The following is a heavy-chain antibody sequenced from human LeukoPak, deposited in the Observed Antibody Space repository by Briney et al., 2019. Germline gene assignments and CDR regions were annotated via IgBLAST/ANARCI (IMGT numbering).Heavy chain of an antibody. V-gene: IGHV3-30*02. CDR3: AKGSREWELLDAFDI. CDR2: ISYHGNDQ. D-gene: IGHD1-26*01. Sequence: GGSLRLSCAASGFTFSNFGLHWVRQAPGKGLEWVAFISYHGNDQYYTDSVKGRFTISRDNSKNTLYLQMNSLRAEDTAAYYCAKGSREWELLDAFDIWGQGTMVTVSS. J-gene: IGHJ3*02. CDR1: GFTFSNFG.